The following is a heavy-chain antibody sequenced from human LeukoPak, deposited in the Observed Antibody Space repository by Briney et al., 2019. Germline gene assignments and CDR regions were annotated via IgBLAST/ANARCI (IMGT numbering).Heavy chain of an antibody. D-gene: IGHD5-24*01. J-gene: IGHJ4*02. V-gene: IGHV4-31*03. CDR3: ARNWGGRWLQYPDY. CDR1: GGSISSGGYY. Sequence: PSETLSLTCTVSGGSISSGGYYWSWIRQHPGKGLEWIGYIHYSGSTYYNPSLKSRITISVDTSNNQFSLRLSSVTAADTAVYFWARNWGGRWLQYPDYWGQGTLVTVSS. CDR2: IHYSGST.